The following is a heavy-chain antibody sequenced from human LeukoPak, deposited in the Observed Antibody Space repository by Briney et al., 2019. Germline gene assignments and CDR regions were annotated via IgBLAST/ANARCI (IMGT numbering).Heavy chain of an antibody. CDR3: ARDRTVAGGWFDP. Sequence: GRSLRLSCVASGFTLSSYAMHWVRQAPGKGLEWVAGTWYDGSNQYNTASVKGRFTISRDNSKNTLYLLMNSLRAEDTAVYYCARDRTVAGGWFDPWGRGTLVTVSS. V-gene: IGHV3-33*01. CDR2: TWYDGSNQ. CDR1: GFTLSSYA. J-gene: IGHJ5*02. D-gene: IGHD6-19*01.